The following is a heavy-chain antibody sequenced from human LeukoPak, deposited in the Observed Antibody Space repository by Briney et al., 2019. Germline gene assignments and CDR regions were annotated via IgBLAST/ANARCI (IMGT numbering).Heavy chain of an antibody. CDR1: GFTFSSYA. J-gene: IGHJ6*02. V-gene: IGHV1-46*01. CDR2: INPSGGST. CDR3: ARAGQGFYYYYGMDV. Sequence: GGSLRLSCAASGFTFSSYAMHWVRQAPGQGLEWMGIINPSGGSTSYAQKFQGRVTMTRDTSTSTVYMELSSLRSEDTAVYYCARAGQGFYYYYGMDVWGQGTTVTVSS.